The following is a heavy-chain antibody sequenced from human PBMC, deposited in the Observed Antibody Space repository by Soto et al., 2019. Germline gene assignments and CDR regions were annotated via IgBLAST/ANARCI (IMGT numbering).Heavy chain of an antibody. V-gene: IGHV5-10-1*01. CDR1: GYSFTSYW. J-gene: IGHJ4*02. CDR3: ASSRGYSSSLAFDY. Sequence: PGESLKISCKGSGYSFTSYWISWVRQMPGKGLEWMGRIDPSGSYTNYSPSFQGHVTISADKSISTAYLQWSSLKASDTAMYYCASSRGYSSSLAFDYWGQGTLVTVSS. D-gene: IGHD6-13*01. CDR2: IDPSGSYT.